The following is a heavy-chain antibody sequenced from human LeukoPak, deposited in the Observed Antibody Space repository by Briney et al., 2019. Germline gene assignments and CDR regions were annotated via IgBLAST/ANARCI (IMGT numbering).Heavy chain of an antibody. CDR1: RGSINYFY. Sequence: SETLSLTCTVSRGSINYFYWSWIRQPPGKGLEWIGYISYSGNTNYNPSLKSRVSISVDTSKNQFSLKLSSVTTADTAVYYCARIRYGSGSYALTYFDYWGQGTLVTVSS. D-gene: IGHD3-10*01. V-gene: IGHV4-59*01. J-gene: IGHJ4*02. CDR3: ARIRYGSGSYALTYFDY. CDR2: ISYSGNT.